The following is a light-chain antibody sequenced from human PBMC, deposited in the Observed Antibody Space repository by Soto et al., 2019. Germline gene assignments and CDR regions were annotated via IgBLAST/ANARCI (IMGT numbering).Light chain of an antibody. CDR2: DAS. CDR3: QQRSNWPIT. CDR1: QSVGSY. J-gene: IGKJ5*01. Sequence: EIVFTQSPATLSLSPGERATLSCRASQSVGSYLAWYQQKPGQAPRLLIYDASNRATGIPARFSGSGSGTDFTLTISSLEPEDFAVYYCQQRSNWPITFGQGTRLEIK. V-gene: IGKV3-11*01.